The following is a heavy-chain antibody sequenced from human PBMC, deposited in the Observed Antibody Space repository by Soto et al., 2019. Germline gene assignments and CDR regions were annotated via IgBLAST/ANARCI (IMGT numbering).Heavy chain of an antibody. CDR2: ISAYNGNT. D-gene: IGHD5-18*01. V-gene: IGHV1-18*04. Sequence: ASVKVSCKASGYTSTSYGISWVRQAPGQGLEWMGWISAYNGNTNYAQKLQGRVTMTTDTSTSTAYMELRSLRSDDTAVYYCARDEDAAMPHFFDYWGQGTPVTVSS. CDR3: ARDEDAAMPHFFDY. CDR1: GYTSTSYG. J-gene: IGHJ4*02.